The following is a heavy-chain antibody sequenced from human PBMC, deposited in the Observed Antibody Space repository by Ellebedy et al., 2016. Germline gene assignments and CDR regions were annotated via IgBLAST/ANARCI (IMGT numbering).Heavy chain of an antibody. J-gene: IGHJ4*02. D-gene: IGHD4-17*01. CDR2: ISAGSDIT. V-gene: IGHV3-23*01. CDR1: GLTVSSFF. Sequence: GESLKISXAPSGLTVSSFFMGWVRQAPGKGLEWVSTISAGSDITRLAVSVKGRFTISRDSSKNSVYLRMNNLRVEDTAVYYCRQGHYADLWGQGTLVTVSS. CDR3: RQGHYADL.